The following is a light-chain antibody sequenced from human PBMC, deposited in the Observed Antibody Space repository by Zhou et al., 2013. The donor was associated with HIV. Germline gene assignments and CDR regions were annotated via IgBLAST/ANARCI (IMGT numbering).Light chain of an antibody. Sequence: VMAQSPLSLPVTLGEPASISCTSSQSLVYSDGNTYLNWYQQKPGQSPRRLIFKVSNRDSGVPERFIGSGSGFDFTLTITNVEAEDVATYYCMQGTHWPPTFGQGTKLDIK. CDR2: KVS. V-gene: IGKV2-30*01. CDR3: MQGTHWPPT. J-gene: IGKJ2*01. CDR1: QSLVYSDGNTY.